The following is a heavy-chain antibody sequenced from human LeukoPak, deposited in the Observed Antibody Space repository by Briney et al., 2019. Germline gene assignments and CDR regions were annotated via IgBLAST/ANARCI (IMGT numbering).Heavy chain of an antibody. CDR3: AKEYGSTWDWFEA. CDR1: GFPFSSHS. J-gene: IGHJ5*02. Sequence: GGPLSLSCSPSGFPFSSHSMNWPPPPPEKAVEWVSSISSSSSYLYYAASVKGRFTISRDNAKNSLYLQMNSVRAEDTAVYYCAKEYGSTWDWFEAWGQGTLVTVAT. CDR2: ISSSSSYL. V-gene: IGHV3-21*01. D-gene: IGHD6-13*01.